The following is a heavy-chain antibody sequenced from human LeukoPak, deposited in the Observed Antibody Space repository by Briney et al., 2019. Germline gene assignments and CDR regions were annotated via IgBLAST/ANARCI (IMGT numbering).Heavy chain of an antibody. CDR1: GFTFTSSA. CDR2: IDVDSGNT. D-gene: IGHD3-16*02. CDR3: AAASSGWTYDYVWGSYRQRNWFDP. J-gene: IGHJ5*02. Sequence: ASVKVSCKASGFTFTSSAVQWVRQARGQRLEWIGWIDVDSGNTNYAQKFQERVTITRDMSTSTAYMELSSLRSEDTAVYYCAAASSGWTYDYVWGSYRQRNWFDPWGQGTLVTVSS. V-gene: IGHV1-58*01.